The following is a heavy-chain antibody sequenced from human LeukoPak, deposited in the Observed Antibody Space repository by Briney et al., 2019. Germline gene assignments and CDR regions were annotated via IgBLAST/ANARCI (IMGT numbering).Heavy chain of an antibody. CDR1: GFTVSSNY. Sequence: GGSLRLSCAASGFTVSSNYMSWVRQAPGKGLEWVSVIYSGGSTYYADSVKGRFTISRDNSKNTLYLQMNSLRAEDTAVYYRAREARSRSGMDVWGQGTTVTVSS. V-gene: IGHV3-66*01. J-gene: IGHJ6*02. CDR3: AREARSRSGMDV. CDR2: IYSGGST. D-gene: IGHD3-16*02.